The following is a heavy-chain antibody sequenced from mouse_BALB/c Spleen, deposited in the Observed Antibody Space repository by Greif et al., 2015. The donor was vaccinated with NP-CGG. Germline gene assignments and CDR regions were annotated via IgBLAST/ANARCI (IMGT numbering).Heavy chain of an antibody. CDR2: ISDGGSYT. CDR1: GFTFSDYY. Sequence: EVHLVESGGGLVKPGGTLKLSCAASGFTFSDYYMYWFRQTPEKRLEWVATISDGGSYTYYPDSVKGRFTISRDNAKNNRYLQMSSLKSEDTAMYYWAALPSYAMDDGGQGTSVTAYS. D-gene: IGHD2-10*01. CDR3: AALPSYAMDD. J-gene: IGHJ4*01. V-gene: IGHV5-4*02.